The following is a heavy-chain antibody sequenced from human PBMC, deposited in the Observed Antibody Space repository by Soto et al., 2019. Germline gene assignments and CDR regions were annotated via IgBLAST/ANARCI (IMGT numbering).Heavy chain of an antibody. V-gene: IGHV4-59*11. D-gene: IGHD7-27*01. CDR1: GGSISNHY. CDR3: TRANWYSEY. Sequence: QVQLQESGPGLVKPSETLSRTCTVSGGSISNHYWSWIRQPPGKGLEWIGYIYYNGNTNYNPPRKSRVTMSVDTSKNQISLKLSSVTAADTAVYYCTRANWYSEYWGQGTLVTVSS. CDR2: IYYNGNT. J-gene: IGHJ4*02.